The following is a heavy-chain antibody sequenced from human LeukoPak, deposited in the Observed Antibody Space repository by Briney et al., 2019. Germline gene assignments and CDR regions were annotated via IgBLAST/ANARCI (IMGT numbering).Heavy chain of an antibody. CDR2: ISSSGSTI. D-gene: IGHD1-7*01. CDR1: GFTFSDYY. J-gene: IGHJ4*02. V-gene: IGHV3-11*01. Sequence: GGSLRLSCAASGFTFSDYYMSWIRQAPGKGLEWVSYISSSGSTIYYADSVKGRFTISRDNAKNSLYLQMNSLRAEDTAVYYCARVSDNWNYWYYDYWGQGTLVTVSS. CDR3: ARVSDNWNYWYYDY.